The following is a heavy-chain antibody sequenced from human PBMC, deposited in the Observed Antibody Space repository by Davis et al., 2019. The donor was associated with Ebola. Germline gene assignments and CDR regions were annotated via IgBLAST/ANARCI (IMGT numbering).Heavy chain of an antibody. CDR1: GFTFSSYG. CDR2: ISSDGTNK. J-gene: IGHJ4*02. V-gene: IGHV3-30*03. Sequence: GGSLRLSCAASGFTFSSYGMHWVRQAPGKGLEWVAVISSDGTNKKHADSVEGRFTISRDNSKSTLYLEMRRVRLEDTAVYYCARGAAVMTTGDFPDWGQGTLVTVSS. CDR3: ARGAAVMTTGDFPD. D-gene: IGHD4-11*01.